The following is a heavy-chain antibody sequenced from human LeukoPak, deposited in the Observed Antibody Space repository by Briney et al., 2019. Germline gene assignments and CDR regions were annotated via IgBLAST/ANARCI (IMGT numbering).Heavy chain of an antibody. D-gene: IGHD2-21*02. CDR1: GFTVSSNY. CDR3: ARGIDDYYFDY. V-gene: IGHV3-66*01. Sequence: GGSLRLSCAASGFTVSSNYMSWVRQAPGKGLEWVSVIYSGGSTYYADSVKGRFTVSRDNAKNSLYLQMNSLRAEDTAVYYCARGIDDYYFDYWGQGTLVTVSS. J-gene: IGHJ4*02. CDR2: IYSGGST.